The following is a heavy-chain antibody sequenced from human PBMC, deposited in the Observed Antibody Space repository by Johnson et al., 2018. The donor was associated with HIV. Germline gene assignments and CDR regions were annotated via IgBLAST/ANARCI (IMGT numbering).Heavy chain of an antibody. CDR1: GFTFSSYG. Sequence: QVQLVESGGGVVQPGGSLRLSCAASGFTFSSYGMHWVRQAPGKGLEWVAFIRYDGSNKYYADSVKGRLTISRDNSKNTLYLEMNSLRAEDTAVYYCAKDFGLDWGNGFDIWDQGTMVTVSS. J-gene: IGHJ3*02. CDR3: AKDFGLDWGNGFDI. CDR2: IRYDGSNK. V-gene: IGHV3-30*02. D-gene: IGHD3-16*01.